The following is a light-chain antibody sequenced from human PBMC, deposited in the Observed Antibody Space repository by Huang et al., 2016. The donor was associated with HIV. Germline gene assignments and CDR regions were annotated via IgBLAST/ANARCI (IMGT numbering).Light chain of an antibody. CDR1: RHIYSY. CDR3: QQYDSLPRT. J-gene: IGKJ3*01. V-gene: IGKV1-33*01. CDR2: DAA. Sequence: DPVSITCRASRHIYSYLNWYQHRPGKAPKLVIYDAANLEVGVPSRFSGSGSGRNFTLIISSLQPEDFDTYYCQQYDSLPRTFGPGTKV.